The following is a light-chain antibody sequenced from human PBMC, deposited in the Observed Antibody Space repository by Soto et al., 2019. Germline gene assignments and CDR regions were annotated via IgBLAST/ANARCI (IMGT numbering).Light chain of an antibody. J-gene: IGLJ1*01. CDR3: CSYTSSRTYV. Sequence: QSALTQPASVSGPPGQSTTISCTGTSSDVGAYIYVSWYQHHPGKAPKVMIYEVTNRPSGVSDRFSGSKSGNTASLTISGLQAEDEADYYCCSYTSSRTYVFGTGTKATVL. CDR2: EVT. V-gene: IGLV2-14*01. CDR1: SSDVGAYIY.